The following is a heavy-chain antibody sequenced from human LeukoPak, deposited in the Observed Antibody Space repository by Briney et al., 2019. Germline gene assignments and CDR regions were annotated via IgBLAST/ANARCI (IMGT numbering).Heavy chain of an antibody. Sequence: SETLSLTCTVSGGSLSSYYWSWIRQPPGKGLEWIGYIYYSGSTNYNPSLKGRVTISVDTSKNQFSLELSSVAAADTAVYYCARQRGYSYGYVRAGPPFDYWGQGTLVTVPS. D-gene: IGHD5-18*01. CDR1: GGSLSSYY. J-gene: IGHJ4*02. V-gene: IGHV4-59*08. CDR2: IYYSGST. CDR3: ARQRGYSYGYVRAGPPFDY.